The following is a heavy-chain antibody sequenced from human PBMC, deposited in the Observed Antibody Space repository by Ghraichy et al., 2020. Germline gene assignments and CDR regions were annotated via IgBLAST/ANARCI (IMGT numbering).Heavy chain of an antibody. CDR2: ISGGSSDT. V-gene: IGHV3-23*01. D-gene: IGHD3-10*01. Sequence: GGSLRLSCAASGFTFSDFAMAWVRQAPGKGLEWVSSISGGSSDTYYADSVQGRFSISRDNSRNTLYLQMNSLRVDDTAVYFCAKYYYGSGNYFSFDSWGQGTLVTVSS. CDR1: GFTFSDFA. J-gene: IGHJ4*02. CDR3: AKYYYGSGNYFSFDS.